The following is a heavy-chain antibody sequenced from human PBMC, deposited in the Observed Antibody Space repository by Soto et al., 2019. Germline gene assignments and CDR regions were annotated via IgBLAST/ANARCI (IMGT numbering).Heavy chain of an antibody. CDR3: ASSSLYGMDV. J-gene: IGHJ6*02. CDR2: TYYRSKWYN. CDR1: GDSVSSNSAA. V-gene: IGHV6-1*01. Sequence: SQTLSLTCAISGDSVSSNSAAWNWIRQSPSRGLEWLGRTYYRSKWYNDYAVSVKSRITINPDTSKNQLSLKVGSVTAADTAVYYCASSSLYGMDVWGQGTTVTVSS.